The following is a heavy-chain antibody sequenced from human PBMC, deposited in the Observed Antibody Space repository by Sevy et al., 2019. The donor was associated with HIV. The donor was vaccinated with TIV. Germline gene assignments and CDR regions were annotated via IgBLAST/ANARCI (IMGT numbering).Heavy chain of an antibody. CDR1: GFTFSSNG. CDR3: AKDRVPAGDWFDP. D-gene: IGHD2-2*01. Sequence: GGSLRLSCAASGFTFSSNGMHWVRQAPGKGLEWVAFIRYDGSNKYYADSVKGRFTISRDNSKNTLYLQMNSLRAEDTAVYYCAKDRVPAGDWFDPWGQGTLVTVSS. J-gene: IGHJ5*02. CDR2: IRYDGSNK. V-gene: IGHV3-30*02.